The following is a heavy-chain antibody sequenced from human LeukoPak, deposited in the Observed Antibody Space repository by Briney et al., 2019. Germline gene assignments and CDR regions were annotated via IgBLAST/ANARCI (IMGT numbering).Heavy chain of an antibody. CDR2: INPNSGGT. CDR1: GYTFTGYY. CDR3: ARGGVVPAANAFDI. Sequence: ASVKVSCKASGYTFTGYYMHWVRQAPGQGLEWMGWINPNSGGTNYAQKFQGRVTMTRDTSTSTVYMELSSLRSEDTAVYYCARGGVVPAANAFDIWGQGTMVTVSS. D-gene: IGHD2-2*01. V-gene: IGHV1-2*02. J-gene: IGHJ3*02.